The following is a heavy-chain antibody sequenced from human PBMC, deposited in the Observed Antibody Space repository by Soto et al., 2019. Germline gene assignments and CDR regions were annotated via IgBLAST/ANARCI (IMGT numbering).Heavy chain of an antibody. CDR2: IWYDGSNK. D-gene: IGHD2-8*01. V-gene: IGHV3-33*01. J-gene: IGHJ4*02. Sequence: QVQLVESGGGVVQPGRSLRLSCAASGFTLSSYGMHWVRQAPGKGLEWVAVIWYDGSNKYYADSVKGRFTISRDNSKNTLYLQMNSLRAEDTAVYYCARDGSRGDGVDYWGQGTLVTVSS. CDR1: GFTLSSYG. CDR3: ARDGSRGDGVDY.